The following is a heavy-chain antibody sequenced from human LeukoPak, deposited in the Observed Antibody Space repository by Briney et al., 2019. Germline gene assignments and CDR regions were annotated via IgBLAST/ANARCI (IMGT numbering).Heavy chain of an antibody. V-gene: IGHV3-43*01. D-gene: IGHD6-6*01. CDR1: GFTFDDYT. CDR2: ISWDGGST. J-gene: IGHJ4*02. Sequence: GGSLRLSCAASGFTFDDYTMHWVRQAPGQGLEWVSLISWDGGSTYYADSVKGRFTISRDNSKNSLYLQMNSLRTEDTALYYCAKDMESEYSSSLVDYWGQGTLVTVSS. CDR3: AKDMESEYSSSLVDY.